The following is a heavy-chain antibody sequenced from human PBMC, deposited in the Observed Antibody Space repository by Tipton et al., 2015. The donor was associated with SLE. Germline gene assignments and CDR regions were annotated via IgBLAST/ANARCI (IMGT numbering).Heavy chain of an antibody. J-gene: IGHJ6*02. CDR2: IWYDGSRK. Sequence: SLRLSCAASGFSFSNYGMHWVHQAPGKGLEWVAVIWYDGSRKFYADSVKGRFTIARDNSKNTLHLQMNSLRAEDTAVYYCAKDQRQFYHYYGMDVWGPGTTVTVSS. CDR3: AKDQRQFYHYYGMDV. V-gene: IGHV3-33*03. D-gene: IGHD3-16*02. CDR1: GFSFSNYG.